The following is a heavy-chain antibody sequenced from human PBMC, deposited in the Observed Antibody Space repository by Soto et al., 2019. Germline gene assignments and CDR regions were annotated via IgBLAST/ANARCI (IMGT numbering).Heavy chain of an antibody. CDR2: IRPSGTT. J-gene: IGHJ4*02. Sequence: SEILSLTCAVSGASISSSNWWRWVRQTPGKGLEWIGEIRPSGTTHYNPSLKSRVTISVDKSKNQFSLTLISVTAADAAVYYCARDVAAAGDWGQGTLVTVSS. CDR3: ARDVAAAGD. V-gene: IGHV4-4*02. D-gene: IGHD6-13*01. CDR1: GASISSSNW.